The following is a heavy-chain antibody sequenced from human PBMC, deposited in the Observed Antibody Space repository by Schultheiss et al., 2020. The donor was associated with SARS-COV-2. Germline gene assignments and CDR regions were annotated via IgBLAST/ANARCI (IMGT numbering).Heavy chain of an antibody. CDR1: GGSVYSDSYY. J-gene: IGHJ3*02. D-gene: IGHD1-26*01. CDR2: IYYSGST. CDR3: ASTRGGATTAYDAFDI. V-gene: IGHV4-61*01. Sequence: SETLSLTCTVSGGSVYSDSYYWSWIRQPPGKGLEWIGYIYYSGSTNYNPSLKSRVTISVDTSKNQFSLKLSSVTAADTAVYYCASTRGGATTAYDAFDIWGQGAMVTVS.